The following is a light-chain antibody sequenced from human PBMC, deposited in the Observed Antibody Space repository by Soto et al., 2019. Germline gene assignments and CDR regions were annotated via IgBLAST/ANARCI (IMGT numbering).Light chain of an antibody. Sequence: QLVLTQSPSASASPGASVKLTCTLRSGHTNYAIAWHQQQPEKGPRFLMKINSDGSHSKGDGVPDRFSGSSSGAERYFTISSLQSEDESDYYCQTWGTGIVTFGGGTKLTVL. CDR1: SGHTNYA. V-gene: IGLV4-69*01. CDR2: INSDGSH. CDR3: QTWGTGIVT. J-gene: IGLJ2*01.